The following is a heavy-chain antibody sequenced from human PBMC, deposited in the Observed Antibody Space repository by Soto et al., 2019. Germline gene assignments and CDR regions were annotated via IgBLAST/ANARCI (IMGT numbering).Heavy chain of an antibody. CDR2: IYYSGTT. D-gene: IGHD3-16*01. CDR1: GGSISSSSYY. CDR3: ARRPPYYDSNYWYFVL. Sequence: SETLSLPGTRFGGSISSSSYYWGWIRQPPGKGLEWLGSIYYSGTTYYNPSLRSRVTISVDKSKKQFSLKLSPVTAADTTLYYGARRPPYYDSNYWYFVLCGRRTLVEVSP. J-gene: IGHJ2*01. V-gene: IGHV4-39*01.